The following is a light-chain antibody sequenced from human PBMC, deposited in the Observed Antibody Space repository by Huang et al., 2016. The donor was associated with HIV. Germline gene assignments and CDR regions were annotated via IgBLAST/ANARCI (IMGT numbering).Light chain of an antibody. CDR1: QSITTY. J-gene: IGKJ2*01. Sequence: DIQMTQSPSSLSASVGDRVTITCRASQSITTYLNWYQQKPGQAHKLLIYATSSLQTGVPSRFSGSGSGTDFALTISSLQPEDFATYYCQQSDRTPRVYTFGQGTKLEIK. V-gene: IGKV1-39*01. CDR2: ATS. CDR3: QQSDRTPRVYT.